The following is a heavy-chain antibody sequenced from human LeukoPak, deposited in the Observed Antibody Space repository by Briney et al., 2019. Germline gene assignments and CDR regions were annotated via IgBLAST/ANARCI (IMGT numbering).Heavy chain of an antibody. CDR1: GGTFSSYA. J-gene: IGHJ6*02. Sequence: ASVKVSCKASGGTFSSYAISWVRQAPGQGLEWMGGIIPIFGTANYAQRFQGRVMITADESTSTAYMELSSLRSEDTAVCYCASDWKSPPMDVWGQGTTVTVSS. V-gene: IGHV1-69*13. CDR2: IIPIFGTA. CDR3: ASDWKSPPMDV. D-gene: IGHD1-1*01.